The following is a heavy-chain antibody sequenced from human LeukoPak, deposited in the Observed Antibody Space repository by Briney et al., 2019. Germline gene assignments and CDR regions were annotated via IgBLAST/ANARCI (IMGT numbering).Heavy chain of an antibody. D-gene: IGHD2-2*01. CDR1: GYTFTSYG. CDR3: ARQLYCSSTSCSDY. V-gene: IGHV1-18*01. Sequence: RASVKVSCKASGYTFTSYGISWVRQAPGQGLEWMGWISAYNGNTNYAQKLQGRVTMTTDTSTSTAYMELRSLRSDDTAVYYCARQLYCSSTSCSDYWGQGTLVTVSS. J-gene: IGHJ4*02. CDR2: ISAYNGNT.